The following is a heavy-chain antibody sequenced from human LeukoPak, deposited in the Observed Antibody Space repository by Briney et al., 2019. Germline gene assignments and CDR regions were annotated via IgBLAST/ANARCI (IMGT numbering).Heavy chain of an antibody. V-gene: IGHV4-34*01. D-gene: IGHD5-12*01. J-gene: IGHJ5*02. CDR2: INHSGST. CDR3: ARGARTPSGYGSRTAGRANWFDP. CDR1: GGSFSGYY. Sequence: ASETLSLTCAVYGGSFSGYYWSWIRQPPGKGLEWIGEINHSGSTNYNPSLKSRVTISVDTSKNQFSLKLSSVTAADTAVYYCARGARTPSGYGSRTAGRANWFDPWGRGTLVTVSS.